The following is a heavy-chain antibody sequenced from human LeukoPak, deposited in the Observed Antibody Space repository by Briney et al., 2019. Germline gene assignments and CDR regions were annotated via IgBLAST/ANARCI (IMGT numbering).Heavy chain of an antibody. Sequence: ASVKVSCKASGYTFTSYGISWVRQAPGQRLEWMGWISAYNGYTNYAQKFQGRVTMTTDTSTSTAYMELRSLISDDTAVYYCGRVGRFGALSNDYWGQGTLVTVSS. D-gene: IGHD3-10*01. CDR2: ISAYNGYT. CDR1: GYTFTSYG. CDR3: GRVGRFGALSNDY. J-gene: IGHJ4*02. V-gene: IGHV1-18*01.